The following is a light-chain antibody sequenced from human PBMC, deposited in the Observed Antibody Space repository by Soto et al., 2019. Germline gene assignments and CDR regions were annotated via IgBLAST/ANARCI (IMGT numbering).Light chain of an antibody. V-gene: IGLV2-14*01. J-gene: IGLJ1*01. CDR1: ISDVGTYNY. CDR3: SAYTSSLTLYV. Sequence: NHSSSVSGSPGQAITISCTATISDVGTYNYVSWYQQHPGKAPKLIIYEVINRPSGVSNRCSGSNSGKPASLTISGLQAEDEADYYSSAYTSSLTLYVFGSGTKVTVL. CDR2: EVI.